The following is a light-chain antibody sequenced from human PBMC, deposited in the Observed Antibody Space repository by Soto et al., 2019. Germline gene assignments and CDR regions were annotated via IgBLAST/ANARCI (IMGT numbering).Light chain of an antibody. V-gene: IGKV1-39*01. Sequence: DIQMTQSPSSLSASVGDRITITCRASQSISAYLNWYQHKPGKAPKLLIFAPSTLQTGVPSRFSGSGSGTHFTLTISGLQADDFAAYYCQQTFSSSYTLAQGTKLEI. CDR1: QSISAY. CDR2: APS. CDR3: QQTFSSSYT. J-gene: IGKJ2*01.